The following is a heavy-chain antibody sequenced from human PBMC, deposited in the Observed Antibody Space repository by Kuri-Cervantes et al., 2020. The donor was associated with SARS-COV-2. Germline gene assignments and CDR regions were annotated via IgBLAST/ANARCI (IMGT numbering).Heavy chain of an antibody. CDR1: GFTFSSYG. V-gene: IGHV3-30*02. CDR2: IRYDGSNK. CDR3: ARVRGRNDFWSDYRERWGDAFDI. Sequence: GESLKISCAASGFTFSSYGMHWVRQAPGKGLEWVAFIRYDGSNKYYADSVKGRFTISRDNSKNTLYLQMNSLRAEDTAVYYCARVRGRNDFWSDYRERWGDAFDIWGQGTMVTVSS. J-gene: IGHJ3*02. D-gene: IGHD3-3*01.